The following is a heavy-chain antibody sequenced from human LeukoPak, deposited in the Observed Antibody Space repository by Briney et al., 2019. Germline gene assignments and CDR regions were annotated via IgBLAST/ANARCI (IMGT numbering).Heavy chain of an antibody. CDR2: TRNKVEGYIT. D-gene: IGHD1-26*01. CDR1: GFTLSDHY. Sequence: GGSLRLSCAASGFTLSDHYMDWVRQAPGKGLEWVGRTRNKVEGYITEYAASVKGRFTISRDDSKNSLYLQMNSLNTGDTAVYYCARDGPGAYYRYWGQGTLVTVSS. V-gene: IGHV3-72*01. CDR3: ARDGPGAYYRY. J-gene: IGHJ4*02.